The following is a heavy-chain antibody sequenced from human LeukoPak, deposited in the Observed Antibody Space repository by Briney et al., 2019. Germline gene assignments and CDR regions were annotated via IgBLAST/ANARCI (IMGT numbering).Heavy chain of an antibody. Sequence: GASVKVSCKASGYTFTGYYMHWVRQAPGQGLEWMGWINPNSGGTNYAQKFQGRVTMTRDTSISTAYMELSRLRSDDTAVYYCARGGYCSSTIGSHNWFDPWGRGTLVTVSS. J-gene: IGHJ5*02. CDR1: GYTFTGYY. CDR3: ARGGYCSSTIGSHNWFDP. D-gene: IGHD2-2*01. CDR2: INPNSGGT. V-gene: IGHV1-2*02.